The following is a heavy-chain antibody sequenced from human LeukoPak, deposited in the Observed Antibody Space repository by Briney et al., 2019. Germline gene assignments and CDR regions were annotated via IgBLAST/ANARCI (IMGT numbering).Heavy chain of an antibody. V-gene: IGHV4-61*02. J-gene: IGHJ6*02. Sequence: SETLSLTCTVSGGSISSGSYYWSWIRQPAGKGLEWIGRIYTSGSTNYNPSLKSRVTISVDTSKNQFSLKPSSVTAADTAVYYCARRRGAGYYGMDVWGQGTTVTVSS. CDR3: ARRRGAGYYGMDV. CDR1: GGSISSGSYY. CDR2: IYTSGST. D-gene: IGHD5-24*01.